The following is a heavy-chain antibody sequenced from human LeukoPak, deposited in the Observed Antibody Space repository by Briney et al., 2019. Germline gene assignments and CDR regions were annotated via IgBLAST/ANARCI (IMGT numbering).Heavy chain of an antibody. Sequence: SETLSLTCTVVSGGSISSSSYYWGWIRQPPGKGLEWIGSFYYSGGTYYNPSLKSRVTISADTSKNQFSLKLSSVTAADTAVYYCARLWRAAIDYGGQGIGVTVSS. CDR3: ARLWRAAIDY. V-gene: IGHV4-39*01. D-gene: IGHD1-1*01. J-gene: IGHJ4*02. CDR2: FYYSGGT. CDR1: GGSISSSSYY.